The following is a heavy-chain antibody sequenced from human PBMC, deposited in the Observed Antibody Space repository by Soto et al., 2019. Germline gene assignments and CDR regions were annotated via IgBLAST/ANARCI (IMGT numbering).Heavy chain of an antibody. D-gene: IGHD3-22*01. V-gene: IGHV1-69*06. J-gene: IGHJ4*02. CDR2: IIPIFGTA. CDR1: GGTFSSYA. Sequence: AASVKVSCKASGGTFSSYAISWVRQAPGQGLEWMGGIIPIFGTANYAQKFQGRVTITADKSTSTAYMELSSLRSEDTAVYYCATETLNYYDSSGYYYRFDYWGQGTLVTVSS. CDR3: ATETLNYYDSSGYYYRFDY.